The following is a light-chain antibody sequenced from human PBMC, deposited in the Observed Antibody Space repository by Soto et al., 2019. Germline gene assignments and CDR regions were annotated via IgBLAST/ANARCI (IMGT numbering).Light chain of an antibody. CDR3: GSYTTSSNYV. J-gene: IGLJ1*01. V-gene: IGLV2-14*03. Sequence: QSALAQPASVSGSPGQSIAISCAGTSSDIGNYNRVSWYQQYPGKAPKLLIYDVSNRPSGISNRFSGSKSGNKASLTISGLQAEDEADYYCGSYTTSSNYVFGTGTKVTVL. CDR1: SSDIGNYNR. CDR2: DVS.